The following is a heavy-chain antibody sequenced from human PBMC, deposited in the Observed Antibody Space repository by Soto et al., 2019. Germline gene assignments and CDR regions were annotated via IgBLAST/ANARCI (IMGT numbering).Heavy chain of an antibody. Sequence: PGGSLRLSCAASGFTVSSNYMSWVRQAPGKGLEWVSVIYSGGSTYYADSVKGRFTISRDNSKNTLYLQMNSLRAEDTAVYYCARPYYYDSSGYLDAFDIWGQGTMVTVSS. CDR3: ARPYYYDSSGYLDAFDI. J-gene: IGHJ3*02. CDR1: GFTVSSNY. CDR2: IYSGGST. D-gene: IGHD3-22*01. V-gene: IGHV3-66*04.